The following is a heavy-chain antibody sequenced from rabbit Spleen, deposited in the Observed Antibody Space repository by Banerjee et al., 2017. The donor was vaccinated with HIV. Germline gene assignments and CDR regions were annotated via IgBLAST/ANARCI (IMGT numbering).Heavy chain of an antibody. CDR3: ARDAGSGHYIDAYFDL. J-gene: IGHJ4*01. D-gene: IGHD8-1*01. CDR2: IYAGSSDSA. V-gene: IGHV1S45*01. Sequence: QEQLEESGGDLVKPEGSLTLTCTASGFSFSSGYWICWVRQAPGKGLEWIASIYAGSSDSAYSATWAKGRFTISKTSSTTVTLQMTSLTVADTATYFCARDAGSGHYIDAYFDLWGQGTLVTVS. CDR1: GFSFSSGYW.